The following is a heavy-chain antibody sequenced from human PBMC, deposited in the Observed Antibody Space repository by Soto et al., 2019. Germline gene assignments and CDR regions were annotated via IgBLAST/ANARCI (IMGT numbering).Heavy chain of an antibody. J-gene: IGHJ4*02. CDR3: ARAVDTAMVKPYYFDY. Sequence: NPSENPSLTCTVSGGSLSSYHWGWVPQPPGKELEWIGYIYYSGSTNYTPSLNSRVTISVDTSKNQFSLKLSSVTAADTAVYYCARAVDTAMVKPYYFDYWGQGTLVTVSS. V-gene: IGHV4-59*01. CDR1: GGSLSSYH. CDR2: IYYSGST. D-gene: IGHD5-18*01.